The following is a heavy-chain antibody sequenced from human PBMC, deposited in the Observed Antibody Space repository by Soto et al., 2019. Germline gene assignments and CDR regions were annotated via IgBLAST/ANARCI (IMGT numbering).Heavy chain of an antibody. D-gene: IGHD5-12*01. CDR3: ARMQVASYAFDV. V-gene: IGHV4-59*02. J-gene: IGHJ3*01. Sequence: QVLLQESGPGLVKPSETLSLTCTVSGGSVRSYYWSWIRQSPEKGLEWIAYISNSGSTKYNPSLKSRASISVDTSKNQFSLELNSVNAADTAVYFCARMQVASYAFDVWGQGTMVTVSS. CDR1: GGSVRSYY. CDR2: ISNSGST.